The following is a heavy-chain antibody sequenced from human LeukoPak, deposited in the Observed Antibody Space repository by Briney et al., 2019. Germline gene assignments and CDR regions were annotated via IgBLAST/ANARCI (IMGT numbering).Heavy chain of an antibody. CDR1: GFTFSSYS. D-gene: IGHD4-17*01. Sequence: PGGSLRLSCAASGFTFSSYSMNWIRQAPGKGLEWVSHISSSGSTIYYADSVKGRFTISRDNAKNSLYLQMNSLRAEDTAVYYCARVFYGDPVFDYWGQGTLVTVSS. CDR3: ARVFYGDPVFDY. V-gene: IGHV3-48*04. CDR2: ISSSGSTI. J-gene: IGHJ4*02.